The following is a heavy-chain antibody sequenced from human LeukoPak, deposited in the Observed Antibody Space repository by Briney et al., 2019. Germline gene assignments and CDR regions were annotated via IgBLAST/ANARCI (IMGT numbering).Heavy chain of an antibody. CDR2: VSLSDNI. V-gene: IGHV3-23*01. J-gene: IGHJ3*02. CDR3: AKVATPNTLDALDI. Sequence: GGSLRLSCAASGFTFSTSWMTWVRQAPGKGLEWVSLVSLSDNIFYADSVKGRFTISRDNSKSTVHLQMDSLRVDNTAVYYCAKVATPNTLDALDIWGQGTLVTVSS. D-gene: IGHD1/OR15-1a*01. CDR1: GFTFSTSW.